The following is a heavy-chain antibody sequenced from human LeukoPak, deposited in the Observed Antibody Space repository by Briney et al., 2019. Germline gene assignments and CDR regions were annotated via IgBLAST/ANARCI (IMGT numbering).Heavy chain of an antibody. D-gene: IGHD2-2*01. CDR1: GYTFTSYY. Sequence: GASVKVSCRPSGYTFTSYYMLWLRQAPGQGLGGRGIINPSGGSTSYAQKFQGRVTITADESTSTAYMELSSLRSEDTAVYYCARPKLGYCSSTSCYYAFDIWGQGTIVTVSS. J-gene: IGHJ3*02. CDR3: ARPKLGYCSSTSCYYAFDI. CDR2: INPSGGST. V-gene: IGHV1-46*01.